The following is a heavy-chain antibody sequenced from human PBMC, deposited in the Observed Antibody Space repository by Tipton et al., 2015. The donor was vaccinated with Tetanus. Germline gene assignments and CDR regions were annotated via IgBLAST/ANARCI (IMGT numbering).Heavy chain of an antibody. J-gene: IGHJ4*02. D-gene: IGHD3-9*01. CDR2: IKNKADSGTT. Sequence: SLRLSCATSGLFFKNDWMNWVRQAPGKGLEWVGGIKNKADSGTTDYSARVRDRVSISRDDSKDTLFLQMNSLQAEDTAVYYCATSGMGGSGYRVDYWGRGPLLVVSS. CDR3: ATSGMGGSGYRVDY. V-gene: IGHV3-15*07. CDR1: GLFFKNDW.